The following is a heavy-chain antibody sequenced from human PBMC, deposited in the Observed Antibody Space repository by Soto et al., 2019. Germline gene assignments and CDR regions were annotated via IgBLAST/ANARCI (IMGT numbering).Heavy chain of an antibody. D-gene: IGHD2-21*02. CDR3: ARSIVVVTALDY. V-gene: IGHV1-3*01. Sequence: VKVSCKASGYTFTSYTMHWVRQAPGQRLEWMGWINAGNGNTKYSQKFQGRVTITRDTSASTAYMELSSLRSEDTAVYYCARSIVVVTALDYWGQGTLVTVSS. CDR1: GYTFTSYT. J-gene: IGHJ4*02. CDR2: INAGNGNT.